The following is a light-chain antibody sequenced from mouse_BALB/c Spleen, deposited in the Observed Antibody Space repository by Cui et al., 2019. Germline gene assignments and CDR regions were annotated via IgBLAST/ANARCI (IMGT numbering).Light chain of an antibody. CDR1: VSVDSYGNSF. Sequence: NIVLTQSPASLAVSLGQRATISCRASVSVDSYGNSFMHWYQQKPGQPPKLLIYLASNLESGVPARFSGSGSRTDFTLTIDPVEADDAATYYCQQNNEDPLTFGAGTKLERK. V-gene: IGKV3-10*01. CDR2: LAS. CDR3: QQNNEDPLT. J-gene: IGKJ5*01.